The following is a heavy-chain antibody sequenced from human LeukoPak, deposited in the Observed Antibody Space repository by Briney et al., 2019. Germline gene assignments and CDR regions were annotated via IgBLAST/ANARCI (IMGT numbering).Heavy chain of an antibody. D-gene: IGHD5-24*01. V-gene: IGHV4-59*01. Sequence: SETLSLTCAVSGGSLSSYYWSWIRQPPGKGLEWIGYIYYSGSTNYNPSLRSRVIISVDTSKNQFSLRLTSLTAADTAVYYCARLPSITYVELDYWGQGTLVTVSS. CDR2: IYYSGST. J-gene: IGHJ4*02. CDR1: GGSLSSYY. CDR3: ARLPSITYVELDY.